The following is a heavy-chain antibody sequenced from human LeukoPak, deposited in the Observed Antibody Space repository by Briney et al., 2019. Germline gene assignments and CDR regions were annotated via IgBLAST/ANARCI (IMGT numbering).Heavy chain of an antibody. CDR1: GASITTETYF. CDR2: ISSTGNT. D-gene: IGHD3-10*01. CDR3: ARDRSYGGSRFDT. J-gene: IGHJ5*02. V-gene: IGHV4-61*02. Sequence: PSETLSLTCTVPGASITTETYFWTWVRQPAGKELEWIGRISSTGNTDYNPSLKSRVIISRDRSKNQFSLGLNSVTATDTAVYYCARDRSYGGSRFDTWGQGILVTVSS.